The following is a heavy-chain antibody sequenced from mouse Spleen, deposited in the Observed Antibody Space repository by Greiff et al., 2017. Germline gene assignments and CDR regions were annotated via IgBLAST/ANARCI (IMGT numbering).Heavy chain of an antibody. CDR3: ARVPNYYSSGGFAY. V-gene: IGHV1-22*01. CDR2: INPNNGGT. D-gene: IGHD1-1*01. J-gene: IGHJ3*01. CDR1: GYTFTDYN. Sequence: EVQLQQSGPELVKPGASVKMSCKASGYTFTDYNMHWVKQSHGKSLEWIGYINPNNGGTSYNQKFKGKATLTVNKSSSTAYMELRSLTSEDSAVYYCARVPNYYSSGGFAYWGQGTLVTVSA.